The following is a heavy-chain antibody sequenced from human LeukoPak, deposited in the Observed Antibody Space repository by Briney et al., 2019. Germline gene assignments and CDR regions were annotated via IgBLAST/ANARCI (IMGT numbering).Heavy chain of an antibody. J-gene: IGHJ4*02. CDR3: AKALASSPYYFDH. Sequence: GGSLRLSCAASGFTFSSYAMSWVRQAPGKGLEWVSGISVSVFSTYYADSVKGRFTISRDNSKNTLYLQMNSLKPEDTAVYYCAKALASSPYYFDHWGQGTLVTVSS. D-gene: IGHD6-6*01. V-gene: IGHV3-23*01. CDR1: GFTFSSYA. CDR2: ISVSVFST.